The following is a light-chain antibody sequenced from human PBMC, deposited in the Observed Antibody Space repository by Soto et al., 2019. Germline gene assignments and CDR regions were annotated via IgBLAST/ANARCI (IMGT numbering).Light chain of an antibody. J-gene: IGKJ1*01. V-gene: IGKV1-5*01. CDR2: DAS. CDR1: QTVSGW. Sequence: DIQMTQSPCTLSASVGETVTVTCRASQTVSGWLAWYQQKPGEAPKLLIYDASALPRGVPSRFSGSGSGTNFTLTIARLQPDDFATYYCQQYETFSGTFGPGTKVEI. CDR3: QQYETFSGT.